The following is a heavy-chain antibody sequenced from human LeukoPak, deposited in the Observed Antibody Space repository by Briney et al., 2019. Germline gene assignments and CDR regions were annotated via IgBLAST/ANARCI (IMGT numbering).Heavy chain of an antibody. CDR1: GFTFSTYA. Sequence: GGSLRLSCAASGFTFSTYAMSWVRLAPGKGLEWVSTISYTIGSTYYADSVKGRFTISRDNSKNTLYLQMNSLRAEDTAVYYCAKDFLSGSLGVFDYWGQGTLVAVSS. CDR3: AKDFLSGSLGVFDY. D-gene: IGHD6-13*01. V-gene: IGHV3-23*01. CDR2: ISYTIGST. J-gene: IGHJ4*02.